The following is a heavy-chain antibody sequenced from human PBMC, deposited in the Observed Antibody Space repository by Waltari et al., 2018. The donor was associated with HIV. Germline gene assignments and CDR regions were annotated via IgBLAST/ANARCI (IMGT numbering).Heavy chain of an antibody. CDR1: GGSMPSSSYY. CDR3: ARSFSGYSNYFDP. D-gene: IGHD4-4*01. V-gene: IGHV4-39*01. Sequence: QLQLQESGPGLVKSSETLSLTCTVSGGSMPSSSYYWGWIRQPPGKGLEWIGSMSYSGSTYNNPSLRSRLTISVDTSKNQFSLKLTSVTAADTAMYYCARSFSGYSNYFDPWGQGTLVTVSS. CDR2: MSYSGST. J-gene: IGHJ5*02.